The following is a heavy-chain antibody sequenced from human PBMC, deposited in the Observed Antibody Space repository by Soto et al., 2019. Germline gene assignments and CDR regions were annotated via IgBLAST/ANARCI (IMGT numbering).Heavy chain of an antibody. CDR3: ASQTTVPKGFDY. CDR1: GGTFSSYT. CDR2: IIPILGIA. V-gene: IGHV1-69*02. J-gene: IGHJ4*02. D-gene: IGHD4-17*01. Sequence: QVQLVQSGAEVKKPGSSVKVSCKASGGTFSSYTISWVRQAPGQGPEWMGRIIPILGIANYAQKFQGRVTITADKSTSTAYMELSSLRSEDTAVYYCASQTTVPKGFDYWGQGTLVTVSS.